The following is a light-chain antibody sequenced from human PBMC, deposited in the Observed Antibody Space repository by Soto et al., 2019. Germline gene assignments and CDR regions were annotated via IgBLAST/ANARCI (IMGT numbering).Light chain of an antibody. Sequence: AIQMTQSPSSLSASVGDRVTITFRASQGHRDDLCWYQQKPGTAPTLLIYADSSLQSGGPSRFSGSGSGTDFTLTISSLQPEDFATYYCLQDYNYPRTFGHGTKVEIK. J-gene: IGKJ1*01. V-gene: IGKV1-6*01. CDR3: LQDYNYPRT. CDR1: QGHRDD. CDR2: ADS.